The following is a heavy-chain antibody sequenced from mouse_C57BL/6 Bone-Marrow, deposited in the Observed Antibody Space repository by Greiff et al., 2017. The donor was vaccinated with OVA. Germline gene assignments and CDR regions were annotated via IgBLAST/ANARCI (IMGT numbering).Heavy chain of an antibody. V-gene: IGHV14-4*01. CDR2: IDPENGDT. CDR1: GFNIKDDY. Sequence: LVESGAELVRPGASVKLSCTASGFNIKDDYMHWVKQRPEQGLEWIGWIDPENGDTEYASKFQGKATITADTSSNTAYLQLSSLTSEDTAVYYCTPLWTRFAYWGQGTLVTVSA. D-gene: IGHD1-1*02. CDR3: TPLWTRFAY. J-gene: IGHJ3*01.